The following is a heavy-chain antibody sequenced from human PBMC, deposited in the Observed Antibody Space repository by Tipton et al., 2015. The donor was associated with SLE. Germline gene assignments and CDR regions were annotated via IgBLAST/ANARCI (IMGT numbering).Heavy chain of an antibody. V-gene: IGHV3-30*04. Sequence: SLRLSCAASGFTFSSYDMRWVRQAPGKGLEWVAVISYDGSNKYYADSVKGRFTISRDNSKNTLYLQMNSLRAEDTAVYYCARDRLSHWYFDLWGRGTLVTVSS. J-gene: IGHJ2*01. CDR3: ARDRLSHWYFDL. CDR2: ISYDGSNK. D-gene: IGHD4/OR15-4a*01. CDR1: GFTFSSYD.